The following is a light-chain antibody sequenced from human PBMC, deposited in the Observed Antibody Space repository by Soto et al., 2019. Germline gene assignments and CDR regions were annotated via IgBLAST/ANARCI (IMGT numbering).Light chain of an antibody. CDR2: LDSDGSH. V-gene: IGLV4-69*01. J-gene: IGLJ2*01. CDR1: SGHSSYA. Sequence: QPVLTQSPSASASLGASVKLTCTLSSGHSSYAIAWHQQQPEKGPRYLMKLDSDGSHTKGDAIPDRFSGSSSGAERYLTIPRLHSEDAAAYCCQTWGTGIHVVFGGGTKVTVL. CDR3: QTWGTGIHVV.